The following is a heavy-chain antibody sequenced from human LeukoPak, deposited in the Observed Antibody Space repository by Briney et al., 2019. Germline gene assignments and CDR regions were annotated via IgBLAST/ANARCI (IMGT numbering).Heavy chain of an antibody. V-gene: IGHV1-46*01. CDR3: ARGWINYYDSSPKTLDY. CDR1: GYTFTSYY. D-gene: IGHD3-22*01. CDR2: INPSGGST. J-gene: IGHJ4*02. Sequence: GASVKVSCKASGYTFTSYYIHWVRQAPGRGLEWMGIINPSGGSTSYAQKFQGRVTMTRDTSTSTVYMELSSLRSEDTAVYYCARGWINYYDSSPKTLDYWGQGTLVTVSS.